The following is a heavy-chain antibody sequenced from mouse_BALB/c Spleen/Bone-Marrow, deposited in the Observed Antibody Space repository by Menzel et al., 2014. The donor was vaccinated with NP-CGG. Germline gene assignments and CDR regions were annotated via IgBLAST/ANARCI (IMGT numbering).Heavy chain of an antibody. CDR1: GYTFTTYW. CDR2: ILPGSGTT. J-gene: IGHJ2*01. CDR3: ASPSEAEEY. V-gene: IGHV1-9*01. Sequence: VQLQQSGAELVKPWASVKISCKATGYTFTTYWIEWVKQRPGHGLEWIGEILPGSGTTNYNEKFRGKATFTADTSSNTACMQLSSLTAEDSAVYYCASPSEAEEYWGQGTTLTVSS. D-gene: IGHD3-2*02.